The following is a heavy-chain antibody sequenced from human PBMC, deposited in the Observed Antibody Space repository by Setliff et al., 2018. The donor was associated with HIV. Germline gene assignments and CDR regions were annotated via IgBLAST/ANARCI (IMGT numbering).Heavy chain of an antibody. J-gene: IGHJ4*02. V-gene: IGHV4-59*01. D-gene: IGHD6-13*01. CDR3: ARLPDINSWPFDY. CDR2: IHHSGGT. CDR1: GGSISSYY. Sequence: SETLSLTCTVSGGSISSYYWSWIRRPPGKGLEWIGYIHHSGGTQYNPSLMSRLTMSVDSSKNQFSLSLSSVTAADTAVYYCARLPDINSWPFDYWARGTLVTVSS.